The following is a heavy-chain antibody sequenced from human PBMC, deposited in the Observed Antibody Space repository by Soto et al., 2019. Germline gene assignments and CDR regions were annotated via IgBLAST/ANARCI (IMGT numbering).Heavy chain of an antibody. CDR2: ISYDGSNK. CDR1: GFTFSSYA. V-gene: IGHV3-30-3*01. J-gene: IGHJ6*02. Sequence: QVQLVESGGGVVQPGRSLRLSCAASGFTFSSYAMHWVRQAPGKGLEWVAVISYDGSNKYYADSVKGRFTISRDNSKNTLYLQMNSLRAEDTAVYYCVRGEEYSSSPSLDVWGQGTTVTVSS. D-gene: IGHD6-6*01. CDR3: VRGEEYSSSPSLDV.